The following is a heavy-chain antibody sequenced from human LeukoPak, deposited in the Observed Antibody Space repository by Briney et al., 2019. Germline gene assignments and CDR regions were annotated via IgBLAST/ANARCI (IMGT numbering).Heavy chain of an antibody. D-gene: IGHD6-19*01. Sequence: GASVTVSCTASGGTFSSYAISWVRQAPGQGLEWMGGFDPEDGETIYAQKFQGRVTMTEDTSTDTAYMELSSLRSKDTAVYYCAHTFHSCQYSSGCDYWGQGTLVTVSS. CDR3: AHTFHSCQYSSGCDY. J-gene: IGHJ4*02. V-gene: IGHV1-24*01. CDR1: GGTFSSYA. CDR2: FDPEDGET.